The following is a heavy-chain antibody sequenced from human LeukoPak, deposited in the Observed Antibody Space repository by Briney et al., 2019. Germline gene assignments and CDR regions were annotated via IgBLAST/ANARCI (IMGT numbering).Heavy chain of an antibody. CDR3: ARDDIRSPGN. J-gene: IGHJ4*02. D-gene: IGHD3-16*01. CDR1: GFTFSDYY. CDR2: ISGSSTYT. V-gene: IGHV3-11*05. Sequence: GGSLRLSCAASGFTFSDYYMSWMRQAPGKGLGWVSYISGSSTYTNYADSVKGRFTISRDNAKNSVYLQMNSLRAEDTAVYYCARDDIRSPGNWGQGTLVAVSS.